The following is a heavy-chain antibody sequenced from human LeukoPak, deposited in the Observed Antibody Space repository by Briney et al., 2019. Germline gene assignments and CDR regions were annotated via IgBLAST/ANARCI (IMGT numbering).Heavy chain of an antibody. Sequence: PSETLCLTCAAYGGSLNGYCWSWVRQPPGKGLEWIWEISHVGSTTYNPSLKSRVTISIDTSKNQFSLKLTSVTAADSSVYYCARRKPDGYDAYWGQGTLVTVSS. CDR3: ARRKPDGYDAY. V-gene: IGHV4-34*01. D-gene: IGHD5-24*01. J-gene: IGHJ4*02. CDR2: ISHVGST. CDR1: GGSLNGYC.